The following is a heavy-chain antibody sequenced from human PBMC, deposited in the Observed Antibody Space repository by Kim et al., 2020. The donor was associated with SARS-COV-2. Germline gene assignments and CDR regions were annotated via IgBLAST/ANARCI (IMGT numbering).Heavy chain of an antibody. CDR3: ARGNNWSFDY. CDR2: IKGDGSAT. D-gene: IGHD1-1*01. CDR1: GLAFSSYW. J-gene: IGHJ4*02. Sequence: GGSLRLSCAASGLAFSSYWMFWVRQPSVKGLLWVSHIKGDGSATVYADSVKGRFTVSRDNAKNTLYLQLSTLRAEDTAVYYCARGNNWSFDYWGPGTLVT. V-gene: IGHV3-74*01.